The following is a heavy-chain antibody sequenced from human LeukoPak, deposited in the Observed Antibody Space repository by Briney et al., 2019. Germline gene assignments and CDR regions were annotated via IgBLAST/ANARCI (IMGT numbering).Heavy chain of an antibody. CDR2: IYPGDSDT. D-gene: IGHD2-21*02. J-gene: IGHJ4*02. CDR3: ARSYCGGDCYSPIFDY. CDR1: AYSLTNYW. Sequence: GESLQISCKGSAYSLTNYWIAWARPLPGKGLEWMGDIYPGDSDTRYSASFQGQVTISADKSISTAYLQWSSLKASDTAMYYCARSYCGGDCYSPIFDYWGQGTLVTVSS. V-gene: IGHV5-51*01.